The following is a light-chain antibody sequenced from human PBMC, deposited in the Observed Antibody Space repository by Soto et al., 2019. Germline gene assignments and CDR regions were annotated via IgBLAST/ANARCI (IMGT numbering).Light chain of an antibody. Sequence: DIVMTQSPLSLPVTPGEPVSISCRSSQSLLHSNGYSYLDWYLQKPGQSPQLLIYLGSNRASGVPDRLSGSGSGTDFTLKISRVEAEDVGVYYCMQALQTPGTFGQGTKV. J-gene: IGKJ1*01. V-gene: IGKV2-28*01. CDR3: MQALQTPGT. CDR1: QSLLHSNGYSY. CDR2: LGS.